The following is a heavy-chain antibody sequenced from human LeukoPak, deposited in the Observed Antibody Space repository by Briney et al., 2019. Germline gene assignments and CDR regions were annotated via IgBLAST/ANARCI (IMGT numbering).Heavy chain of an antibody. J-gene: IGHJ6*03. D-gene: IGHD2-2*02. CDR2: IDWDDDK. Sequence: SGPALVKPTQTLKLPCTLSGFSLTASGMRVSWIRQPPGKVLESLALIDWDDDKFYSTSLKTRLTISKDTSKNQVVLTMTNMDPVDTATYYCARMRGDTLGMDVWNKGTTATVPS. V-gene: IGHV2-70*04. CDR3: ARMRGDTLGMDV. CDR1: GFSLTASGMR.